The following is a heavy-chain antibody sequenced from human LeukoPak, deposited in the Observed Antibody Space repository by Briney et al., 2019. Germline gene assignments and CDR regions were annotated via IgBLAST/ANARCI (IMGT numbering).Heavy chain of an antibody. CDR2: ISYGGSNK. CDR1: GFTFSSYG. Sequence: GGSLRLSCAASGFTFSSYGMHWVRQAPGKGLEWVAVISYGGSNKYYADSVKGRFTISRDNSKNTLYLQMNSLRAEDTAVYYCAKDGSLFCSSTSCLNWFDTWGQGTLVTVSS. J-gene: IGHJ5*02. CDR3: AKDGSLFCSSTSCLNWFDT. D-gene: IGHD2-2*01. V-gene: IGHV3-30*18.